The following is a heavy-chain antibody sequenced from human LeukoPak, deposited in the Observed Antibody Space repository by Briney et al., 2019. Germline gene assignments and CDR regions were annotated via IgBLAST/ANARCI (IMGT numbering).Heavy chain of an antibody. V-gene: IGHV3-30-3*01. Sequence: GGSLRLSCAASGFTFSSYAMHWVRQAPGKGLEWVAVISYDGSNKYYADSVKGRFTISRDNSKNTLYLQMNSLRAEDTAVYYCAREGYSSSYFDYWGQGTLVTVSS. CDR1: GFTFSSYA. CDR3: AREGYSSSYFDY. CDR2: ISYDGSNK. J-gene: IGHJ4*02. D-gene: IGHD6-6*01.